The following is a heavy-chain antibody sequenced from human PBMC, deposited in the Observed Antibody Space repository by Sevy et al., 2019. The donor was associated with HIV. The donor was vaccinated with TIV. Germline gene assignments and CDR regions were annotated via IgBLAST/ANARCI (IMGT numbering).Heavy chain of an antibody. Sequence: GGSLRLSCAASGFPFSNYAMSWIRQAPGKGLEWVSTLIGGGSRTYYADSVTGRFTISRDNSKNTLYLQLNSRRADDTAIYYCAKRRVQSGLSGGGANYGWDVCGHGTTVTVSS. CDR1: GFPFSNYA. CDR3: AKRRVQSGLSGGGANYGWDV. CDR2: LIGGGSRT. V-gene: IGHV3-23*01. D-gene: IGHD2-15*01. J-gene: IGHJ6*02.